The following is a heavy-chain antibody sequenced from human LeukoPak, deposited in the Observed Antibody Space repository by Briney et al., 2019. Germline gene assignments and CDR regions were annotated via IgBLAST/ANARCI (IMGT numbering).Heavy chain of an antibody. J-gene: IGHJ4*02. CDR3: ARVSYGSASYLDY. CDR2: IYSGGST. D-gene: IGHD3-10*01. Sequence: GGSLRLSCAASGFTVSSNYMSWVRRAPGKGLEWVSVIYSGGSTYYADSVKGRFTISRDNSKNTLYLQMNSLRAEETAVYYCARVSYGSASYLDYWGQGTLVTVSS. V-gene: IGHV3-53*01. CDR1: GFTVSSNY.